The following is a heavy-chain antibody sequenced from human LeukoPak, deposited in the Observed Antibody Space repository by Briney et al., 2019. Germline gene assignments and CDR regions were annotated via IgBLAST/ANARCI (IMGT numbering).Heavy chain of an antibody. CDR2: ISWNSGSI. CDR1: GFTFDDYA. Sequence: FLRLSCAASGFTFDDYAMHWVRQAPGKGLEWVSGISWNSGSIGYADSVKGRFTISRDNAKNSLYLQMNSLRAEDTALYYCAKDILAGPGAFDIWGQGTMVTVSS. V-gene: IGHV3-9*01. D-gene: IGHD6-19*01. J-gene: IGHJ3*02. CDR3: AKDILAGPGAFDI.